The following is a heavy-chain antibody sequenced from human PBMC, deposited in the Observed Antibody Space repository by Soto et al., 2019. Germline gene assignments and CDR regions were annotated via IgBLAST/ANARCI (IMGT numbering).Heavy chain of an antibody. CDR2: IYYSGST. Sequence: SENLSITCTVSGGSISSSSYYWGWIRQPPGKGLEWIGSIYYSGSTYYNPSLKSRVTISVDTSKNQFSLKLSSVTAADTAVYYCACIFSGGYGYGFYYYGMDVWGQGTTVT. CDR1: GGSISSSSYY. V-gene: IGHV4-39*01. CDR3: ACIFSGGYGYGFYYYGMDV. J-gene: IGHJ6*02. D-gene: IGHD5-18*01.